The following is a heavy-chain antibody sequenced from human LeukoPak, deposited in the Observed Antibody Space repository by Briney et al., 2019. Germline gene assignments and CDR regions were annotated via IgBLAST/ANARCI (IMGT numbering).Heavy chain of an antibody. J-gene: IGHJ4*02. V-gene: IGHV4-34*01. CDR2: INHTGRT. Sequence: SETLSLTCAVYGGSFSGYYWTWIRQPPGKGLEWIGEINHTGRTNYNPSLKSRVTISVDTSKNQFSLKLSSVTAADTAVYYCARGSGYCSRTSCYLYYFDSWGQGTLVTVSS. CDR3: ARGSGYCSRTSCYLYYFDS. D-gene: IGHD2-2*01. CDR1: GGSFSGYY.